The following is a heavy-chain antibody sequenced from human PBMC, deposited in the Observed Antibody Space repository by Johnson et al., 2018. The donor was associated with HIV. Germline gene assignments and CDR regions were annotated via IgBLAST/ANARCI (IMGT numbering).Heavy chain of an antibody. D-gene: IGHD3-22*01. CDR3: ARVLMRGAYYYDRSGSYGLHGAFDI. Sequence: VHLVESGGGLIQPGGSLRLSCAASGFNVSSNYMSWVRQAPGKGLECISVIYSGGTTYYADSVKGRFTISRDNSQNTLYLQMNSLRAEDTAVYHCARVLMRGAYYYDRSGSYGLHGAFDIWGQGTMVTISS. CDR1: GFNVSSNY. J-gene: IGHJ3*02. CDR2: IYSGGTT. V-gene: IGHV3-53*01.